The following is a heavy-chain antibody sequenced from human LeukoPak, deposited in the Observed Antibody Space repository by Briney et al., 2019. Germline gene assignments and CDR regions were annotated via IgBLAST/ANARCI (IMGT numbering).Heavy chain of an antibody. V-gene: IGHV3-23*01. J-gene: IGHJ3*02. CDR1: GFTFSSYG. Sequence: GGTLRLSCAASGFTFSSYGMSWVRQAPGKGLEWVSAISGSGGSTYYADSVKGRFTISRDNSENTLYLQMNILRAEDTALYYCARNHDTYGYPDAFDIWGQGTMVTVSS. CDR3: ARNHDTYGYPDAFDI. D-gene: IGHD5-18*01. CDR2: ISGSGGST.